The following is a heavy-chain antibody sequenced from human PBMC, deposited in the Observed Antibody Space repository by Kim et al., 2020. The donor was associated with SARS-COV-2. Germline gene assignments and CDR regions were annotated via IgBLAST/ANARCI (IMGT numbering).Heavy chain of an antibody. Sequence: GGSLRLSCAASGFTFSSYAMSWVRQSPGKGLEWVSAISGSGGSTYYADSVKGRFTISRDNSKNTLYLQMNSLRAEDTAVYYFAKDPIAVVVPAAVLFDYWGQGTLVTVSS. CDR3: AKDPIAVVVPAAVLFDY. CDR2: ISGSGGST. J-gene: IGHJ4*02. V-gene: IGHV3-23*01. CDR1: GFTFSSYA. D-gene: IGHD2-2*01.